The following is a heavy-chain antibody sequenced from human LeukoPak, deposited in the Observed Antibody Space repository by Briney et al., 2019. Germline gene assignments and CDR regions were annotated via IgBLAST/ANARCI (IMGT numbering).Heavy chain of an antibody. V-gene: IGHV4-34*01. CDR1: GGSFSGYY. CDR2: INHSGST. J-gene: IGHJ4*02. Sequence: SETLSLTCAVYGGSFSGYYWSWIRQPPGKGLEWIGEINHSGSTNYNPSLKSRVTISVDTSKNQFSLKLSSVTAADTAVYYCATSFTVTKGEFDYWGQGTLVTVSS. D-gene: IGHD4-17*01. CDR3: ATSFTVTKGEFDY.